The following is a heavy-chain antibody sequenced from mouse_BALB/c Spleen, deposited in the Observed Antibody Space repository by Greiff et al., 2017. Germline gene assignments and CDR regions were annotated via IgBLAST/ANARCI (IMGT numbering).Heavy chain of an antibody. CDR2: ISDGGSYT. J-gene: IGHJ3*01. CDR1: GFTFSDYY. D-gene: IGHD2-14*01. V-gene: IGHV5-4*02. Sequence: EVQVVESGGGLVKPGGSLKLSCAASGFTFSDYYMYWVRQTPEKRLEWVATISDGGSYTYYPDSVKGRFTISRDNAKNNLYLQMSRLKSEDTAMYYCAREGRTIGTTAWFAYWGQGTLVTVSA. CDR3: AREGRTIGTTAWFAY.